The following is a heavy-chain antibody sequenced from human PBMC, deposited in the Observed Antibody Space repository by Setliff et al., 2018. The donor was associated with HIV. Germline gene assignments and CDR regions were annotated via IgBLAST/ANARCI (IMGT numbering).Heavy chain of an antibody. CDR1: GGFISSSSYY. Sequence: SETLSLTCTVSGGFISSSSYYWGWIRQPPGKGLEWIGSFFNDGRTYYNPSLKSRITIPMDTSANQFSLKLSSVTAADTAVYFCARHFPSISLFFGDPGPFDRWGQGALVTVSS. CDR3: ARHFPSISLFFGDPGPFDR. V-gene: IGHV4-39*01. CDR2: FFNDGRT. D-gene: IGHD3-10*01. J-gene: IGHJ4*02.